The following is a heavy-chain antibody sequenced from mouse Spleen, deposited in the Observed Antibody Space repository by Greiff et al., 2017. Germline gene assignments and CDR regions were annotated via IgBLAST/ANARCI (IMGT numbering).Heavy chain of an antibody. V-gene: IGHV1-53*01. CDR3: ARSDHHSTYWYFDV. Sequence: QVQLQQPGTELLKPGASVKLACRASGYTFTSYWMHWVRQRPGQGLEWIGNINPSNDYTNYFEKFKNKATLTVDKSSSTAYMHLSSLTSEDSAVYYCARSDHHSTYWYFDVWGAGTAVTVSS. J-gene: IGHJ1*01. CDR2: INPSNDYT. D-gene: IGHD2-5*01. CDR1: GYTFTSYW.